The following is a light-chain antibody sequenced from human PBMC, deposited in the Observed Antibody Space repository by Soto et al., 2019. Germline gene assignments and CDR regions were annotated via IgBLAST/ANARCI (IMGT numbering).Light chain of an antibody. CDR3: QQYKNGWT. V-gene: IGKV3D-15*01. CDR2: DAS. CDR1: QSVSSN. J-gene: IGKJ1*01. Sequence: EIVRTQSPVTLSVSPGERATLSCRASQSVSSNLAWYQQKPGQAPRLLIYDASNRATGIPARFSGGGSGTEFTLTISSLQSEDFAIYYCQQYKNGWTFGQGTKVDI.